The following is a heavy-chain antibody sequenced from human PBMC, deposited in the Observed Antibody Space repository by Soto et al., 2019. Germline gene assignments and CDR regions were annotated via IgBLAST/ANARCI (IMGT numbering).Heavy chain of an antibody. CDR2: ISDSGGST. CDR3: GTEGREGGHFDH. J-gene: IGHJ5*02. Sequence: EVQLLESGGGLVQPGGSLRLSCAASGFTFSNYAMSWVRQAPGKGLEWVSAISDSGGSTYYEDAVKGRFTISRNNTKKTMLQQKNSRMGEEAAVYYCGTEGREGGHFDHWGRGTLVTVSS. CDR1: GFTFSNYA. V-gene: IGHV3-23*01. D-gene: IGHD1-26*01.